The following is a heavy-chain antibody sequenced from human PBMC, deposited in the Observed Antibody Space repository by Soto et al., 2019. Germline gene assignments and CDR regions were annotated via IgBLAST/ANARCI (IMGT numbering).Heavy chain of an antibody. CDR1: GDSISSSNYY. D-gene: IGHD6-13*01. CDR2: IYYSGST. V-gene: IGHV4-39*06. Sequence: PSETLSLTCTVSGDSISSSNYYWVWIRQPPGKGLEWIGSIYYSGSTYYNPSLKSRVTISVDTSKNQFTLQLTSVTAADTAVYYCATSYGNAWYTYWGQGTQVTVSS. CDR3: ATSYGNAWYTY. J-gene: IGHJ4*02.